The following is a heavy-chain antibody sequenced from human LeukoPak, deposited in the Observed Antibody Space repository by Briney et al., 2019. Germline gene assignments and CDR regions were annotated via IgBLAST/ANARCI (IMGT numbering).Heavy chain of an antibody. CDR1: GYSISSGYY. CDR2: IYHSGST. Sequence: SETPSLTCTVSGYSISSGYYWGWIQQPPGKGLERIGSIYHSGSTYYNPSLKSRVTISVDTSKNQFSLKLSSVTAADTAVYYCARVPRITMVRGHFDYWGQGTLVTVSS. CDR3: ARVPRITMVRGHFDY. D-gene: IGHD3-10*01. V-gene: IGHV4-38-2*02. J-gene: IGHJ4*02.